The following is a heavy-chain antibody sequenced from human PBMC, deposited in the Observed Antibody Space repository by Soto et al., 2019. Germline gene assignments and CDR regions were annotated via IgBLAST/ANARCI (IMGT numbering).Heavy chain of an antibody. J-gene: IGHJ6*03. Sequence: QVQLVQSGAEVKKPGSSVKVSCKASGGTFSSYTISWVRQAPGQGLEWMGRIIPILGIANYAQKFQGRVTITADKSTSTAYMELSSLRSEDTAVYYCAREVIPGGRITMVRGVYYYMDVWGKGTTVTVSS. D-gene: IGHD3-10*01. V-gene: IGHV1-69*08. CDR3: AREVIPGGRITMVRGVYYYMDV. CDR1: GGTFSSYT. CDR2: IIPILGIA.